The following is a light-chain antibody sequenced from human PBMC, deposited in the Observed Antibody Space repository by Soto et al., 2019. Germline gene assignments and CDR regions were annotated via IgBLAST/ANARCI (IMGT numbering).Light chain of an antibody. CDR1: SSDVGGYNY. Sequence: QSALTQPRSVSGSLGQSVTISCTGTSSDVGGYNYFSWYQELPGKPPKLTIFDVTQRPSGVPNRFSGSKSGNPASLTISGLQAEDESVYYCSSYAGTHTLVFGGGTKVTVL. V-gene: IGLV2-11*01. J-gene: IGLJ2*01. CDR2: DVT. CDR3: SSYAGTHTLV.